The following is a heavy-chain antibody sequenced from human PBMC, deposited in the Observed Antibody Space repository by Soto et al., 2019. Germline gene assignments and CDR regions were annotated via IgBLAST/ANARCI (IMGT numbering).Heavy chain of an antibody. CDR3: ARVAGLRWEIYRFGAFDI. Sequence: ASVKVSCKASGYTFTSYDINWVRQATGQGLEWMGWMNPNSGNTGYAQKFQGRVTMTRNTSISTAYMKLSSLRSEDTAVYYCARVAGLRWEIYRFGAFDIWGQGTMVTVSS. J-gene: IGHJ3*02. D-gene: IGHD4-17*01. CDR1: GYTFTSYD. V-gene: IGHV1-8*01. CDR2: MNPNSGNT.